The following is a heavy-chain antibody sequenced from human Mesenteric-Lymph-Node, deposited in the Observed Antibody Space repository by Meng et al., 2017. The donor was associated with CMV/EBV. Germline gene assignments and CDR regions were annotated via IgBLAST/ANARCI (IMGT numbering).Heavy chain of an antibody. D-gene: IGHD5-18*01. V-gene: IGHV2-5*02. Sequence: CTFSGFSLSTCGVGVGWIRQPPGEALDWLTLIYWDDDKRYSPSLKNRLTITKDTSKNQVVLTVANMDPLDTATYYCAHSRGYSYGYDYWGQGTLVTVSS. J-gene: IGHJ4*02. CDR1: GFSLSTCGVG. CDR2: IYWDDDK. CDR3: AHSRGYSYGYDY.